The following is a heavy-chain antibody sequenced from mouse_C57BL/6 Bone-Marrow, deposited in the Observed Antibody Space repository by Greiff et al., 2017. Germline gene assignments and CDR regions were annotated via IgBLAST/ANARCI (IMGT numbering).Heavy chain of an antibody. D-gene: IGHD1-1*01. Sequence: EVKLEESGGGLVQPGGSMKLSCAASGFTFSDAWMDWVRQSPEKGLEWVAEIRNKANNHATYYAESVKGRFTISRDDSKSSVYLQVNSLRAEDTGIYYCTRHLSYYYGSSYSYWYFDGWGTGTTVTVSS. CDR1: GFTFSDAW. V-gene: IGHV6-6*01. J-gene: IGHJ1*03. CDR2: IRNKANNHAT. CDR3: TRHLSYYYGSSYSYWYFDG.